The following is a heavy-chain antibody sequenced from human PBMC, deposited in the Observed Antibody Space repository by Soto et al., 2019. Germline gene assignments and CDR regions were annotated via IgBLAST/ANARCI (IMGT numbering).Heavy chain of an antibody. V-gene: IGHV1-18*01. CDR1: GYTFTSYG. CDR2: ISAYNYNT. D-gene: IGHD1-26*01. CDR3: ARVVGALGHWFDP. J-gene: IGHJ5*02. Sequence: QVQLVQSGAEVKKPGASVKVSCKASGYTFTSYGLSWVRQAPGQGLEWMGRISAYNYNTNYAQKLQGRVTMTTDTATSTAYMELRSRRSDDRAVYYCARVVGALGHWFDPWGQGTLVTVSS.